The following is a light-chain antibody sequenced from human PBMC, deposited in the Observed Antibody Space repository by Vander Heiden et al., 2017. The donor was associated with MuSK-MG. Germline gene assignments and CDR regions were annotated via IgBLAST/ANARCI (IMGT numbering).Light chain of an antibody. J-gene: IGKJ5*01. CDR3: QRSDGTRLG. V-gene: IGKV1-39*01. Sequence: DIQMTQSPSSLSASVGDRVTITCRASQSISSYLNWYQQKPGKAPKLLIYAASSLQSGVPSRFSGSGSGTDFTLTISRLQPEDFATYYCQRSDGTRLGFGPGTRLEIK. CDR1: QSISSY. CDR2: AAS.